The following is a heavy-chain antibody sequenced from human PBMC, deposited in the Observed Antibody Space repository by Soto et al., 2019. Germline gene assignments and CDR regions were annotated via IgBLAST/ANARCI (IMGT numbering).Heavy chain of an antibody. Sequence: QVHLVQSGAEVKKPGASVKVSCKGSNETLTTYGISWVRQAPGQGLEWMGWVSGYSGHSSSAQEFQDRVIMTTDTSTNTAYMELRSLTSDDSAVYFCARDSSSSGYYYGMDVWGQGTTVTVSS. J-gene: IGHJ6*02. CDR1: NETLTTYG. D-gene: IGHD6-6*01. CDR2: VSGYSGHS. CDR3: ARDSSSSGYYYGMDV. V-gene: IGHV1-18*01.